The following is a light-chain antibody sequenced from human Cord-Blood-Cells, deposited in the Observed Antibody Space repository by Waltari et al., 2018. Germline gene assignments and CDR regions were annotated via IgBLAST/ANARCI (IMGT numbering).Light chain of an antibody. CDR3: SSYAGSNNYV. J-gene: IGLJ1*01. V-gene: IGLV2-8*01. Sequence: QSALTQPPSASGSPRQSVTISCTGTSSAVGGYNYVSWYQQHPGKAPKLMIYEVSKRPSGVPDRFSGSKSGNTASLTVSGLQAEDEADYYCSSYAGSNNYVFGTGTKVTVL. CDR2: EVS. CDR1: SSAVGGYNY.